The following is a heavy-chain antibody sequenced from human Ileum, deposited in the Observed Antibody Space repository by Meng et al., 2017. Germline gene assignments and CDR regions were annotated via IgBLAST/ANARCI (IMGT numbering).Heavy chain of an antibody. Sequence: EVELVDAGGGGIWPGGSLLMSCVVAGFSANTMYMDWVRQAPGRELEWVSVINKGGDTNYSDSVRGRCIISRDNSRNTVHLQVNNLRVEDTAVYYCARDRGQGGFFDLWGQGVLVTVSS. CDR3: ARDRGQGGFFDL. CDR2: INKGGDT. D-gene: IGHD3-10*01. CDR1: GFSANTMY. V-gene: IGHV3-53*01. J-gene: IGHJ4*02.